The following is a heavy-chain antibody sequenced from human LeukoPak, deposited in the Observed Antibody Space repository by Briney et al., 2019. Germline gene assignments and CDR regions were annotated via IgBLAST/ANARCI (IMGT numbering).Heavy chain of an antibody. CDR3: ARERYTAVAGYYYYYGMDV. Sequence: SETLSLTCAVYGGSFSGYYWSWIRQPPGKGLEWIGEINHSGSTNYNPSLKSRVTISVDTSKNQFSLKLSSVTAADTAVYYCARERYTAVAGYYYYYGMDVWGQGTTVTVSS. D-gene: IGHD6-19*01. CDR1: GGSFSGYY. CDR2: INHSGST. V-gene: IGHV4-34*01. J-gene: IGHJ6*02.